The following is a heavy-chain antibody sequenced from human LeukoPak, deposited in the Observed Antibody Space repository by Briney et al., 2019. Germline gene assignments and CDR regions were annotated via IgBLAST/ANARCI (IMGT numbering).Heavy chain of an antibody. CDR3: AKAISKVGATSFDY. Sequence: GGSLRLSCAASGFTFSSYGMHWVRQAPGKGLEWVAFIRYDGSTKYYADSVKGRFTISRDNSKNTLYLQMNSLRVEDTAIYYCAKAISKVGATSFDYWGQGTLVTVSS. CDR2: IRYDGSTK. D-gene: IGHD1-26*01. CDR1: GFTFSSYG. V-gene: IGHV3-30*02. J-gene: IGHJ4*02.